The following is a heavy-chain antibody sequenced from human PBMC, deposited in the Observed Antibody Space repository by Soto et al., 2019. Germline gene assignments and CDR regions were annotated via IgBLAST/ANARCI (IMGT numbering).Heavy chain of an antibody. CDR1: VFPLNSYA. V-gene: IGHV3-23*01. CDR2: ISGSGGST. D-gene: IGHD6-19*01. J-gene: IGHJ4*02. Sequence: GGSMRLSCAASVFPLNSYAMSWVRQAPGKGLEWVSAISGSGGSTYYADSVEGRFTISRDNSKNTLYLQMNSLRAEDTAVYYCAKDKEAVNFDYWGQGTLVTVSS. CDR3: AKDKEAVNFDY.